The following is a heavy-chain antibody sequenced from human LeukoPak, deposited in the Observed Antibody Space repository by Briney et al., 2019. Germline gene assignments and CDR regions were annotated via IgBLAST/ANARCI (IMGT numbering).Heavy chain of an antibody. Sequence: SETLSLTCTVSGGSISSYYWSWIRQPPGKGLEWIGSIYYSGSTYYNPSLKSRVTISVDTSKNQFSLKLSSVTAADTAVYYRARDQSRDGYNLVDYWGQGTLVTVSS. D-gene: IGHD5-24*01. J-gene: IGHJ4*02. CDR1: GGSISSYY. V-gene: IGHV4-39*07. CDR2: IYYSGST. CDR3: ARDQSRDGYNLVDY.